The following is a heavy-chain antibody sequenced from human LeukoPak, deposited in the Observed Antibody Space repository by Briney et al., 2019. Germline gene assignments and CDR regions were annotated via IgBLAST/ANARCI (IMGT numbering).Heavy chain of an antibody. J-gene: IGHJ4*02. CDR1: GFTVSSNY. D-gene: IGHD3-10*02. CDR2: ISYDGSNK. V-gene: IGHV3-30-3*01. Sequence: GGSLRLSCAASGFTVSSNYMSGFRQAPGKGLEGGAVISYDGSNKYYADSVKGRFTISRDNSKNTLYLQMNSLRAEDTAVYDCARDRTGDVGAGFDYWGQGTLVTVSS. CDR3: ARDRTGDVGAGFDY.